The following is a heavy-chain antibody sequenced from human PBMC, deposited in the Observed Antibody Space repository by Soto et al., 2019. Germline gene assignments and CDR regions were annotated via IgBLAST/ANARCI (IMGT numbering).Heavy chain of an antibody. CDR3: AKGTTGTTSSLLWFDP. D-gene: IGHD1-1*01. V-gene: IGHV3-23*01. Sequence: HPGGSLRLSCAASGFTFSSYAMSWVRQAPGKGLEWVSAISGSGGSTYYADSVKGRFTISRDNSKNTLYLQMNSLRAEDTAVYYCAKGTTGTTSSLLWFDPWGQGTLVTVSS. J-gene: IGHJ5*02. CDR2: ISGSGGST. CDR1: GFTFSSYA.